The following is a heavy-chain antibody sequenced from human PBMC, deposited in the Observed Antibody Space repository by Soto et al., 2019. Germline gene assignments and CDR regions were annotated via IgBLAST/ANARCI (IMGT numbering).Heavy chain of an antibody. D-gene: IGHD6-19*01. V-gene: IGHV1-3*01. CDR1: GYTLTTYS. J-gene: IGHJ3*02. Sequence: GASVKVSCKASGYTLTTYSMHWVRQAPGQRLEWMGWMNPLNGDTKYSQRFQGRLTIIRDTSASTAYMELSSLRSEDTAIYYCARGNSGAFDIWGQGTMVTV. CDR3: ARGNSGAFDI. CDR2: MNPLNGDT.